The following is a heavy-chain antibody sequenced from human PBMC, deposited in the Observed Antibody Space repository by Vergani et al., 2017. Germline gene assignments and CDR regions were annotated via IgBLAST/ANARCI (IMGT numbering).Heavy chain of an antibody. V-gene: IGHV4-34*01. J-gene: IGHJ5*02. CDR2: INHSGST. CDR1: GGSFSGYY. CDR3: ARGRQRSSLYCGLNWFDP. Sequence: QVQLQQWGAGLLKPSETLSLTCAVYGGSFSGYYWSWIRQPPGKGLEWIGEINHSGSTNYNPSLKSRVTISVDTSKNQFSLKLSSVTAAATAVYYCARGRQRSSLYCGLNWFDPWGQGTVVTVSS. D-gene: IGHD5-12*01.